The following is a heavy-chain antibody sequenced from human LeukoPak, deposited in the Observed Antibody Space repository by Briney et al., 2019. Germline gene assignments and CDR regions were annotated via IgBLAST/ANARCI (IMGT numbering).Heavy chain of an antibody. Sequence: GGSLRLSCAASGFTFSSYEMNWVRQAPGKGLEWVSYISSSSSTIYYADSVKGRFTISRDNAKNSLYLQMNSLRAEDTAVYYCARNDYGGRWGQGTLVTVSS. CDR1: GFTFSSYE. CDR3: ARNDYGGR. J-gene: IGHJ4*02. V-gene: IGHV3-48*01. D-gene: IGHD4-23*01. CDR2: ISSSSSTI.